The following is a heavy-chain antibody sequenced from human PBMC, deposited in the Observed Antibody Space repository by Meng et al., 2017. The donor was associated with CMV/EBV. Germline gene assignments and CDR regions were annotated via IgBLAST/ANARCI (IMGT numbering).Heavy chain of an antibody. CDR3: ASPGYCSSTSCYHYGMDV. V-gene: IGHV1-69*10. CDR1: GGTFSSYA. J-gene: IGHJ6*02. D-gene: IGHD2-2*01. Sequence: SVKVSCKASGGTFSSYAISWVRQAPGQGLEWMGGIIPILGIANYAQKFQGRVTITADKSTSTAYMELRSLRSDDTAVYYCASPGYCSSTSCYHYGMDVWGQGTTVTVSS. CDR2: IIPILGIA.